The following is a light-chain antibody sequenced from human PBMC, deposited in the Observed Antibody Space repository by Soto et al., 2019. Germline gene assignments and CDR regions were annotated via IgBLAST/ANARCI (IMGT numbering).Light chain of an antibody. Sequence: AIQMTQSPSSLSASVGDRVTITCVASQDIRKDLAWYQQKPGKAPQILIYGASTLQTGVASRSSGSGSATDFTLTISSLQPEDSAAYYCLQDYNYPFTFGQGTKVDIK. J-gene: IGKJ2*01. V-gene: IGKV1-6*01. CDR1: QDIRKD. CDR3: LQDYNYPFT. CDR2: GAS.